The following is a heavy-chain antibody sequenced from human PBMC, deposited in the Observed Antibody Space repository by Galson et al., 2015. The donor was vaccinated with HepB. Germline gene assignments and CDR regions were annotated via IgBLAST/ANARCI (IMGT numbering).Heavy chain of an antibody. CDR3: ARDELRSSGGSGY. Sequence: SVKVSCKASGYTFTGYYMHWVRQAPGQGLEWMGWINPNSGGTNYAQKFQGRVTMTRDTSISTAYMELSRLRSDDTAVYYCARDELRSSGGSGYWGQGTLVTVSS. CDR2: INPNSGGT. D-gene: IGHD6-19*01. CDR1: GYTFTGYY. V-gene: IGHV1-2*02. J-gene: IGHJ4*02.